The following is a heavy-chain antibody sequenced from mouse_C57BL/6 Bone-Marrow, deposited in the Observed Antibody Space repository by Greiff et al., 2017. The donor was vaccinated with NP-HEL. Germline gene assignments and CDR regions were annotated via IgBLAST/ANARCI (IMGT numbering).Heavy chain of an antibody. J-gene: IGHJ3*01. D-gene: IGHD1-1*01. V-gene: IGHV1-52*01. CDR2: IDPSDSET. Sequence: QVQLQQPGAELVRPGSSVKLSCKASGYTFTSYWMHWVKQRPIQGLEWIGNIDPSDSETHYNQKFKDKATLTVDKSSSTAYMQLSSLTSEDSAVYYCARWGYGSSYLAWFAYWGQGTLVTVSA. CDR1: GYTFTSYW. CDR3: ARWGYGSSYLAWFAY.